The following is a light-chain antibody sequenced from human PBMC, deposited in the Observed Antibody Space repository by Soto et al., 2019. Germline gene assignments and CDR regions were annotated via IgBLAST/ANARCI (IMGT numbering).Light chain of an antibody. CDR2: GAS. J-gene: IGKJ1*01. Sequence: EIVMTQSPGTLSVSPGERATLFCRASQTVSNKLAWYQQKPGQAPRLIIYGASTRATGIPVRFSGSASGTEFTLTISSLQSEDFTVYYCQQYNKWPLTFGQGTKVDIK. V-gene: IGKV3-15*01. CDR3: QQYNKWPLT. CDR1: QTVSNK.